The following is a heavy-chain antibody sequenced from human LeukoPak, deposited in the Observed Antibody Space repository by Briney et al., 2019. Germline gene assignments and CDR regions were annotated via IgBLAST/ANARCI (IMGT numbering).Heavy chain of an antibody. Sequence: SETLSLTCTVSGYSISSGYYWGWIRQPPGKGLEWIGSIYHSGSTYYNPSLKSRVTISVDTSKNQFSLKLSSVTAADTAVYYCARVGSRESGWFDPWGQGTLVTVSS. CDR1: GYSISSGYY. CDR2: IYHSGST. J-gene: IGHJ5*02. D-gene: IGHD3-3*01. CDR3: ARVGSRESGWFDP. V-gene: IGHV4-38-2*02.